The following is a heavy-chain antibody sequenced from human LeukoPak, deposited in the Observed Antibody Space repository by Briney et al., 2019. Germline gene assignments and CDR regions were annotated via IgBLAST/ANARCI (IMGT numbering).Heavy chain of an antibody. CDR3: AKGRASEVVAAFNY. D-gene: IGHD2-15*01. CDR1: GFTFSSYA. Sequence: GGSLRLSCAASGFTFSSYAMGWVRQAPGKGLEWVSAISGSGANTYYADSVKGRFTISGDNSKNTLSLQMNTLRTDDTAVYYCAKGRASEVVAAFNYWGQGTVVTVSS. J-gene: IGHJ4*02. CDR2: ISGSGANT. V-gene: IGHV3-23*01.